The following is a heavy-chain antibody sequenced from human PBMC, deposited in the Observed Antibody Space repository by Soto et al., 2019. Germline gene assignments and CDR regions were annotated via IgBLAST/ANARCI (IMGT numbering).Heavy chain of an antibody. CDR1: GFTFSDYH. Sequence: VGSLRLSCAASGFTFSDYHMSWISQAPGKGLEWVSYISSSGSTIYYADSVKGRFTISRDNAKNSLYLQMNSLRAEDTAVYYCAREMGIAAAGSPLDYWGQGTLVTVSS. CDR3: AREMGIAAAGSPLDY. CDR2: ISSSGSTI. V-gene: IGHV3-11*01. J-gene: IGHJ4*02. D-gene: IGHD6-13*01.